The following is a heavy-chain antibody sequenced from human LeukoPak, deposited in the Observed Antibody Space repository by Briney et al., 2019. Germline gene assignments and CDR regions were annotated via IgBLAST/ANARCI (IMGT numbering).Heavy chain of an antibody. CDR2: IKQDGSEK. CDR1: GFTFSSDW. J-gene: IGHJ5*02. CDR3: ARETSVGTRGGLWGSYRLKWFDP. D-gene: IGHD3-16*02. Sequence: PGGSLRLSCAASGFTFSSDWMSWVRQAPGKGGEGVANIKQDGSEKYYVDSVRGGFTISRDNAKNSLYLQMNSLRAEDTTVYYCARETSVGTRGGLWGSYRLKWFDPWGQGTPVTVSS. V-gene: IGHV3-7*01.